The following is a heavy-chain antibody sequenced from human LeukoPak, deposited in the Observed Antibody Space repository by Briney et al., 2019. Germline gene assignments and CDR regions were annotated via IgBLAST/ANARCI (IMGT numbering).Heavy chain of an antibody. CDR2: IHPSTGNP. D-gene: IGHD2-15*01. J-gene: IGHJ6*03. CDR3: ARDRPYCSGGSCFPHAYMDV. Sequence: ASVKVSCKASGYTFTNYAMNWVRQAPGQGLEWMGWIHPSTGNPTYAQGFTGRFVFSLDTSVSTAYLQISSLKAEDTAVYYCARDRPYCSGGSCFPHAYMDVWGKGTTVTVSS. V-gene: IGHV7-4-1*02. CDR1: GYTFTNYA.